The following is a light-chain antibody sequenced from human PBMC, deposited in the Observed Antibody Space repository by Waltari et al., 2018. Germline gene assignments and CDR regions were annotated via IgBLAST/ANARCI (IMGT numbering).Light chain of an antibody. Sequence: EIVLTQSPGTLSLSPGERATLSCRASQSVSSIYLAWYQQKPGQAPRLLIYGASSRATGIPDRFSGSGSGTDFTLTISRLEPEDFAVYYCQQYGSFTFGPGTKVDIK. J-gene: IGKJ3*01. CDR2: GAS. CDR1: QSVSSIY. CDR3: QQYGSFT. V-gene: IGKV3-20*01.